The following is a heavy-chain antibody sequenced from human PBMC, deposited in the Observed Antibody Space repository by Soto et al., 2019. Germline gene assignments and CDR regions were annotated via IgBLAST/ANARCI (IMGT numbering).Heavy chain of an antibody. CDR1: GYTFTSYA. CDR2: INAGNGNT. V-gene: IGHV1-3*01. D-gene: IGHD3-3*01. CDR3: ARDLMDFWSGYHAYYYMDV. J-gene: IGHJ6*03. Sequence: ASVKVSCKASGYTFTSYAMHWVRQAPGQRLEWMGWINAGNGNTKYSQKFQGRVTITRDTSASTAYMELSSLRSEDTAVYYCARDLMDFWSGYHAYYYMDVWGKGTTVTVSS.